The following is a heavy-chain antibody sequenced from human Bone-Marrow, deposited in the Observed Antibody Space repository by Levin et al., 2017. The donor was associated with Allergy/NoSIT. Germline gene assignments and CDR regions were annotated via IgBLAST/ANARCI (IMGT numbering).Heavy chain of an antibody. CDR1: GYSFPNYW. CDR2: IYPGDSDT. Sequence: PGESLKISCQGSGYSFPNYWIGWVRQMSGQGLEWMGIIYPGDSDTRYSPSFSGQVTMSVDRSIRTAYLQWNSLKASDTAIYFCARGSRRLKPSGAFDLWGQGTVVAVSS. D-gene: IGHD6-6*01. CDR3: ARGSRRLKPSGAFDL. V-gene: IGHV5-51*01. J-gene: IGHJ3*01.